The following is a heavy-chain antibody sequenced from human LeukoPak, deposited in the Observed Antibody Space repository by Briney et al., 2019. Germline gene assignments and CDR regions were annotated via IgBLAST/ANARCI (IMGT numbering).Heavy chain of an antibody. J-gene: IGHJ3*02. CDR3: ARDPLGGYCSSTSCYGAFDI. Sequence: ASVKVSCKASGYTFTSYAMHWVRQAPGQRLEWMGWINAGDGNTKYSQKFQGRVTITRDTSASTAYMELSSLRSEDTAVYYCARDPLGGYCSSTSCYGAFDIWGQGTMVTVSS. V-gene: IGHV1-3*01. D-gene: IGHD2-2*01. CDR1: GYTFTSYA. CDR2: INAGDGNT.